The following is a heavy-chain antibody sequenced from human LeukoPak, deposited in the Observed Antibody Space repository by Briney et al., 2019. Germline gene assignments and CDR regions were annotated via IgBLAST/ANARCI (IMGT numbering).Heavy chain of an antibody. CDR2: IYYSGST. CDR3: ARARHRGPFDY. J-gene: IGHJ4*02. V-gene: IGHV4-61*01. Sequence: SETLSLTCTVSGYSISSGYYWGWIRQPPGKGLEWIGYIYYSGSTNYNPSLKSRVTISVDTSKNQFSLKLSSVTAADTAVYYCARARHRGPFDYWGQGTLVTVSS. CDR1: GYSISSGYY. D-gene: IGHD3-10*01.